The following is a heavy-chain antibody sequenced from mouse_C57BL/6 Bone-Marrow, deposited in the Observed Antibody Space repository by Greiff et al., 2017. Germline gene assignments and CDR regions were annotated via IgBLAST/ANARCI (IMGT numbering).Heavy chain of an antibody. V-gene: IGHV5-6*01. CDR1: GFTFSGYG. CDR3: ARHRYGSSSWYFDV. J-gene: IGHJ1*03. Sequence: EVKLMESGGDLVKPGGSLKLSCAASGFTFSGYGMSWVRQTPDKRLEWVATISSGGSYTYYPDSVKGRVTISRDNAKNTLYLQMSSLKSEDTAMYYCARHRYGSSSWYFDVWGTGTTVTVSS. CDR2: ISSGGSYT. D-gene: IGHD1-1*01.